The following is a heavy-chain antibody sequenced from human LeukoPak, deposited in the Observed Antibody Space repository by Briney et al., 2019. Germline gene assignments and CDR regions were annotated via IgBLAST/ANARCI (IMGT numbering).Heavy chain of an antibody. CDR3: AKDPGGGSYLDY. J-gene: IGHJ4*02. V-gene: IGHV3-23*01. CDR1: GFTFSSYA. CDR2: ISGSGGST. D-gene: IGHD1-26*01. Sequence: GGSLRLSCAASGFTFSSYAMSWVRQAPGKGLEWVSAISGSGGSTYYADSVKGRFTISRDNSKNTLYLQVKSLRAEDTALYYCAKDPGGGSYLDYWGQGTLVTVSS.